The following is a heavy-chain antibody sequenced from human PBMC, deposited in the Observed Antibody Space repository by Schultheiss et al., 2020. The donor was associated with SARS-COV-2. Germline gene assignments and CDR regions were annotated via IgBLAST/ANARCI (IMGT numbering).Heavy chain of an antibody. D-gene: IGHD3-9*01. CDR2: IWYDGSNK. V-gene: IGHV3-33*01. CDR1: GFTFSSYG. Sequence: GESLKISCAASGFTFSSYGMHWVRQAPGKGLEWVAVIWYDGSNKYYADSVKGRFTISRDNSKNTLYLQMNSLRAEDTAVYYCAREPQYYDILTGSALSTYYDYGMNVWGQGTTVTVSS. J-gene: IGHJ6*02. CDR3: AREPQYYDILTGSALSTYYDYGMNV.